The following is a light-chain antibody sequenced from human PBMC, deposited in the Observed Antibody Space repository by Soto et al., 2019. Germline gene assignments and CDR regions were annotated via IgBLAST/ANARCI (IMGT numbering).Light chain of an antibody. J-gene: IGLJ1*01. CDR1: SSDVGAYKY. CDR3: SSFTGPTTLDV. Sequence: QSALTQPAWVSGSPGQSVTISCTGTSSDVGAYKYVSWYQKHPGKAPKLMIYGVSNRPSGISNRFSGSKSGNTAFLTISGLQPEDEADYYCSSFTGPTTLDVFGTGTKLTVL. CDR2: GVS. V-gene: IGLV2-14*03.